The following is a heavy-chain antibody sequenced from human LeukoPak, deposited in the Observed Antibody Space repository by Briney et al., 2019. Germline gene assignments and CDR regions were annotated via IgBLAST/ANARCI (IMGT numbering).Heavy chain of an antibody. CDR1: GYTFTSYG. V-gene: IGHV1-18*01. J-gene: IGHJ4*02. CDR2: ISAYNGNT. D-gene: IGHD2-2*01. CDR3: ARFVDQVVVPAAHPDQGDFDY. Sequence: ASVKVSCKASGYTFTSYGISWVLQAPGQGLEWMGWISAYNGNTNYAQKLQGRVTMTTDTSKSTAYMELRSLRSDDTAVYYCARFVDQVVVPAAHPDQGDFDYWGQGTLVTVSS.